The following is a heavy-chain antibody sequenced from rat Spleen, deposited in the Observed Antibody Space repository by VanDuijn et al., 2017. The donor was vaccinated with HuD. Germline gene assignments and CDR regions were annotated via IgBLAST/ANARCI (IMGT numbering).Heavy chain of an antibody. D-gene: IGHD1-12*02. J-gene: IGHJ2*01. CDR1: GFSLTSYN. Sequence: QVQLKESGPGLVQPSQTLSLTCTVVGFSLTSYNVHWVRQPPGKGLEWMGVIWTNGGTDYNSAFKSRLTINRDTSKSQVFLKMNTLQSEDTAMYFCASPRARYYYDGTYSSPFDHWGQGVMVTVSS. CDR2: IWTNGGT. CDR3: ASPRARYYYDGTYSSPFDH. V-gene: IGHV2-41*01.